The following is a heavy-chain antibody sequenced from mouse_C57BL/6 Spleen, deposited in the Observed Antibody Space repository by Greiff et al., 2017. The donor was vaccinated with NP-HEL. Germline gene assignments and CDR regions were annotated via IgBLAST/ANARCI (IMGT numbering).Heavy chain of an antibody. J-gene: IGHJ1*03. CDR1: GYTFTSYW. Sequence: QVQLKQPGAELVKPGASVKLSCKASGYTFTSYWMHWVKQRPGQGLEWIGMIHPNSGSTNYNEKFKSKATLTVDKSSSTAYMQLSSLTSEDSAVYYCARRGPTVVASQGYLDVWGTGTTVTVSS. CDR3: ARRGPTVVASQGYLDV. V-gene: IGHV1-64*01. CDR2: IHPNSGST. D-gene: IGHD1-1*01.